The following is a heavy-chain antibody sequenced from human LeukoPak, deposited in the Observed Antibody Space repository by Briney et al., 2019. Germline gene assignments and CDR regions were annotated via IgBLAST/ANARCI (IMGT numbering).Heavy chain of an antibody. Sequence: SETLSLTCTVSGGSISSSSYYWGWIRQPPGKGLEWIGSIYYSGSTYYNPSLKSRVTISVDTSKNQFSLKLSSVTAADTAVYYCARGQAYYDILTGYYTVHSFDYWGQGTLVTVSS. D-gene: IGHD3-9*01. CDR2: IYYSGST. J-gene: IGHJ4*02. CDR3: ARGQAYYDILTGYYTVHSFDY. V-gene: IGHV4-39*07. CDR1: GGSISSSSYY.